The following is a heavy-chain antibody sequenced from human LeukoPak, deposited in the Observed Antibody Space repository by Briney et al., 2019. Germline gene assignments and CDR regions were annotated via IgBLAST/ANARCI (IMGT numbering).Heavy chain of an antibody. CDR2: IYHSGST. CDR1: GGSISSGGYY. V-gene: IGHV4-30-2*01. Sequence: SETLSLTCTVSGGSISSGGYYWSWIRQPPGKGLEWIGYIYHSGSTYYNPSLKSRVTISVDKSKNQFSLKLSSVTAADTAVYYCAIAVAALYYFDYWGQGTLVTVSS. J-gene: IGHJ4*02. CDR3: AIAVAALYYFDY. D-gene: IGHD6-19*01.